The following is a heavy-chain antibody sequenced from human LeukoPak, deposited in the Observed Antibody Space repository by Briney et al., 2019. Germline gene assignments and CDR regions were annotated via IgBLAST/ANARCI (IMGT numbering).Heavy chain of an antibody. J-gene: IGHJ5*02. CDR1: GASINDYY. CDR3: ARHSSQGDNFFGP. V-gene: IGHV4-59*08. Sequence: KPSETLSLTCTVSGASINDYYWSWIRQSPGKGLHWIGYVYYNGNINYNPSLRSRVTISIDTSKNHFSLRLTSVTAADTAIYYCARHSSQGDNFFGPWGQGTLVTISS. CDR2: VYYNGNI.